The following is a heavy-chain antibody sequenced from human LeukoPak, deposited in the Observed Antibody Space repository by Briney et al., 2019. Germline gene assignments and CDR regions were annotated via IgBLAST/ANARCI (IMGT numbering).Heavy chain of an antibody. Sequence: PSETLSLTCTVSGGSISSSSYYWGWIRQPPGKGLEWIGSIYYSGSTYYNPSLKSRVTISVDTSKNQFSLKLSSVTAADTAVYYCAGSPYYDSSGYYAWGQGTLVTVSS. CDR3: AGSPYYDSSGYYA. CDR2: IYYSGST. V-gene: IGHV4-39*01. D-gene: IGHD3-22*01. CDR1: GGSISSSSYY. J-gene: IGHJ5*02.